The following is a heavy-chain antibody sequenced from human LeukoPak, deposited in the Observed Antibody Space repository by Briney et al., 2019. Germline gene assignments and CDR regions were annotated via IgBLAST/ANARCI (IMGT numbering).Heavy chain of an antibody. CDR1: GGSISSYY. V-gene: IGHV4-59*01. J-gene: IGHJ4*02. Sequence: SETLSLTCTVSGGSISSYYWSWIRQPPGKGLEWIGYIYYSGSTNYNPSLKSRVTISVDTSKNQFSLKLSSVTAADTAVYYCARALHSNYALDYWGQGTLVTVSS. CDR2: IYYSGST. CDR3: ARALHSNYALDY. D-gene: IGHD4-11*01.